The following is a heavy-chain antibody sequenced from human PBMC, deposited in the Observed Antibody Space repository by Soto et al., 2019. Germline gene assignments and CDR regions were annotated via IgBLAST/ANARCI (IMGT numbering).Heavy chain of an antibody. CDR3: ARSSAREDWFDP. J-gene: IGHJ5*02. CDR1: GFTFSSYW. CDR2: INSDGSST. Sequence: EVQLVESGGGLVQPGGSLRLSCAASGFTFSSYWMHWVRQAPGKGLVWVSRINSDGSSTRYADSVKGRFTISRDNAKSTLYLQMNSLRAEDTAVYYCARSSAREDWFDPWGQGTLVTVSS. D-gene: IGHD1-26*01. V-gene: IGHV3-74*01.